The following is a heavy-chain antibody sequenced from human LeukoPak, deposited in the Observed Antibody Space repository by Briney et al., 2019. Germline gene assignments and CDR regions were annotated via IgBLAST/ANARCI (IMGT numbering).Heavy chain of an antibody. J-gene: IGHJ5*02. V-gene: IGHV3-21*01. CDR2: ISPSISYI. CDR3: ARQGQVRGVINRNNWFDP. CDR1: RYTFRRYS. D-gene: IGHD3-10*01. Sequence: GGSLRLSCAASRYTFRRYSLNCVPDAPGKRLEGGSSISPSISYIYYTDSVKRRFTISRDNAKNSLYLQMNTVRDEDTAMYLCARQGQVRGVINRNNWFDPWGQGTLVTVSS.